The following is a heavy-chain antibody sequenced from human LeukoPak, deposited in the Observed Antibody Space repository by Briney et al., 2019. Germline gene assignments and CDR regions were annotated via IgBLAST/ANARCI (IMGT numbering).Heavy chain of an antibody. CDR2: IYRDDST. V-gene: IGHV3-53*01. CDR3: ARDLREHGVFDI. J-gene: IGHJ3*02. D-gene: IGHD1/OR15-1a*01. Sequence: PGGSLRLSCAASGFAFSRNYMSWVRQAPGKGLEWVSEIYRDDSTYYAASVKGRFSIFRDNSKNTLYLQMNSLSVDDTAVYYCARDLREHGVFDIWGQGTMVTVSS. CDR1: GFAFSRNY.